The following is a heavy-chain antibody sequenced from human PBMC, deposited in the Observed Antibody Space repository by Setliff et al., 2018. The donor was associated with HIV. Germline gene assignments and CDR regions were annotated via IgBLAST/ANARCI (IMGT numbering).Heavy chain of an antibody. CDR2: IHYRGSN. CDR1: GVSISSSTYY. CDR3: ARDLGARFPSYNWFDP. D-gene: IGHD1-26*01. Sequence: SETLSLTCTVSGVSISSSTYYWGWIRQPPGKGLEWIGSIHYRGSNYYNASLKSRLTILVDTSKNQFSLKLSSVTAADTAVYFCARDLGARFPSYNWFDPWGQGTLVTVSS. J-gene: IGHJ5*02. V-gene: IGHV4-39*07.